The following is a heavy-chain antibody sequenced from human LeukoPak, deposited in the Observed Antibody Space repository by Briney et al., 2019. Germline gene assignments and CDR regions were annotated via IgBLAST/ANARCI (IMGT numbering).Heavy chain of an antibody. CDR2: MKHDGSEI. CDR1: GFTFSSYW. V-gene: IGHV3-7*01. J-gene: IGHJ3*02. CDR3: ARDSPLATYAFDI. Sequence: GGSLRLSCVASGFTFSSYWMSWVRQAPGKGLEWVANMKHDGSEIDYVDSLKGRFTISRDNAKNSLYLQMNSLRAEDTAVYYCARDSPLATYAFDIWGQGTMVTVSS.